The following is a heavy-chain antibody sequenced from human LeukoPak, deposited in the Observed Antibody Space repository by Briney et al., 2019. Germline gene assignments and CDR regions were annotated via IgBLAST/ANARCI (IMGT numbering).Heavy chain of an antibody. CDR1: GGPISSYY. V-gene: IGHV4-59*08. D-gene: IGHD3-16*01. CDR3: ARHPPYYAFDS. CDR2: IFYTGTT. Sequence: ETLSLTCTVSGGPISSYYWSWIRQPPGKGLEWIGYIFYTGTTNYNPSVKSRVTISVDPSKNQFSLKLTSVTAADTAVYYCARHPPYYAFDSWGQGALVSVSS. J-gene: IGHJ4*02.